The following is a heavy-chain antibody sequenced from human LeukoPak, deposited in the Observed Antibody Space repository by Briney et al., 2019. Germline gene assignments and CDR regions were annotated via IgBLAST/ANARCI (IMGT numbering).Heavy chain of an antibody. CDR3: ARGGYDYVWGTYH. D-gene: IGHD3-16*01. J-gene: IGHJ4*02. Sequence: SVKVSCKASGGTFSSYAISWVRQAPGQELEWKGGIIPIFGTANYAQKFQGRVTITADESTSTAYMELSSLRSEDTAVYYCARGGYDYVWGTYHWGQGTLVTVSS. V-gene: IGHV1-69*13. CDR1: GGTFSSYA. CDR2: IIPIFGTA.